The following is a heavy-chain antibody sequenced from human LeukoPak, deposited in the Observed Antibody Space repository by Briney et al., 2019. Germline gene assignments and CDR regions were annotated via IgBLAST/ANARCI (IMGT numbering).Heavy chain of an antibody. D-gene: IGHD2-2*01. J-gene: IGHJ6*02. CDR2: IYSGGST. CDR3: ARDNYCSSTSCTDYYGMDV. V-gene: IGHV3-66*01. CDR1: GFTVSSNY. Sequence: PGGSLRLSCAAPGFTVSSNYMSWVRQAPGKGLEWVSVIYSGGSTYYADSVKGRFTISRDNSKNTLYLQMNSLRAEDTAVYYCARDNYCSSTSCTDYYGMDVWGQGTTVTVSS.